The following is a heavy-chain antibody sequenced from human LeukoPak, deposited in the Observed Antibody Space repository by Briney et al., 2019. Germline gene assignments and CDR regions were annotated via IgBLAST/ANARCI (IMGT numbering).Heavy chain of an antibody. Sequence: PSETLSLTCAVYGGSFSGYYWSWIRQPPGKGLEWIGEINHSGSTNYNPSLKSQVTISVDTSKNQFSLKLSSVTAADTAVYYCATSSSWSRWFDPWGQGTLVTVSS. J-gene: IGHJ5*02. CDR2: INHSGST. CDR1: GGSFSGYY. CDR3: ATSSSWSRWFDP. V-gene: IGHV4-34*01. D-gene: IGHD6-13*01.